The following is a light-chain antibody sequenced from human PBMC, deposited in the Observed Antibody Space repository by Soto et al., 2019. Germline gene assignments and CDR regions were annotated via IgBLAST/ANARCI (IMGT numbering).Light chain of an antibody. Sequence: EIGMTQSPATLSVSPGERATLSCRASQSVTSNLAWYQQKPGQAPRLLMYGVSTRATGIPARFGGSGSATEFTLTISSLQSEDFAVYYWQQYSQWPLTFGGGTKVAI. V-gene: IGKV3-15*01. CDR1: QSVTSN. CDR3: QQYSQWPLT. J-gene: IGKJ4*01. CDR2: GVS.